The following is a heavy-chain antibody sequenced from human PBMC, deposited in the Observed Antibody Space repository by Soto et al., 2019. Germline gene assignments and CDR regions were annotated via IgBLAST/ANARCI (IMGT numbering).Heavy chain of an antibody. Sequence: EVQLLESGGGLVQPGGSLRLSCAASGFTFSNYAMSWVRQAPGEGLEWVSTISGSDGSTYYADSVKGRFTISRDISKKTLYLQMNSLRAEDTAIYYCAKERSSGYYFFDYWGQGTLVTVSS. CDR3: AKERSSGYYFFDY. V-gene: IGHV3-23*01. CDR2: ISGSDGST. CDR1: GFTFSNYA. J-gene: IGHJ4*02. D-gene: IGHD5-12*01.